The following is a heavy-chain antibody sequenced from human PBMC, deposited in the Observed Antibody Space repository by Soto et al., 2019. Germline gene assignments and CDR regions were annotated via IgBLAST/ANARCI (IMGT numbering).Heavy chain of an antibody. D-gene: IGHD3-9*01. CDR3: ETDSPIRYLDCSGAFDI. CDR1: VFTLIIYS. Sequence: PGESXRLAWSASVFTLIIYSIRWVRHAPGKGLEWVSAISGSGGSTYYADSVKGRFTISRDNSKNTLSLQMNSLRAEDTAVYYCETDSPIRYLDCSGAFDIWGQGTMVTVSS. J-gene: IGHJ3*02. CDR2: ISGSGGST. V-gene: IGHV3-23*01.